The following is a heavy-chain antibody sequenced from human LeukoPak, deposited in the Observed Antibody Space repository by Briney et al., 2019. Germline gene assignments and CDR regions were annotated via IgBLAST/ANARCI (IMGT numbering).Heavy chain of an antibody. Sequence: SETLSLTCSVTSYSISSGYYWVWIRQPPGKGLEWIGTIYHTGSTSYNPSLSSRVTMSVEASKNQFSLKLSSLTAADTAVYYCARGVGSAFDYWGQGLLVTVSS. V-gene: IGHV4-38-2*02. CDR3: ARGVGSAFDY. D-gene: IGHD1-26*01. J-gene: IGHJ4*02. CDR2: IYHTGST. CDR1: SYSISSGYY.